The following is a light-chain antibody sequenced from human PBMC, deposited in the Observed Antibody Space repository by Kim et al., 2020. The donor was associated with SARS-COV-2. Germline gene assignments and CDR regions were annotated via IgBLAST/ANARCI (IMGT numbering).Light chain of an antibody. Sequence: EIVLTQSPGTLSLSPGERVTLSCRASQRVSSSYLAWYQQKPGQAPRLLIQAASRRATGIPDRFSGSGSGTDFTLTISRLEPEDFAVYYCLQYGSSPPTFGQGTKVDIK. V-gene: IGKV3-20*01. CDR1: QRVSSSY. J-gene: IGKJ1*01. CDR3: LQYGSSPPT. CDR2: AAS.